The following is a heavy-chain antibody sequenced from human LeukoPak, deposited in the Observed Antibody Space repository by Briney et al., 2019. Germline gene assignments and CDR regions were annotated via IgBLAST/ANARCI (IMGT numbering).Heavy chain of an antibody. Sequence: GGSLRLSCAASGFTFTNYAMNWVCQAPGKGSEWVSIIRGSGDYTNYAGSVKGRFTISRDNSKNALYLEMNSLRAEHTALYYCAKGAHSSSNYLFDSWGHGTLVTVSS. CDR2: IRGSGDYT. D-gene: IGHD2-2*01. CDR3: AKGAHSSSNYLFDS. V-gene: IGHV3-23*01. J-gene: IGHJ5*01. CDR1: GFTFTNYA.